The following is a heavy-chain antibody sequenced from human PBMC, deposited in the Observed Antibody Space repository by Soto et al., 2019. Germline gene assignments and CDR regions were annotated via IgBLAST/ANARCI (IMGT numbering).Heavy chain of an antibody. CDR1: GGSISSYY. CDR2: IYYSGST. D-gene: IGHD2-2*01. V-gene: IGHV4-59*01. CDR3: ARGLLVVPAAMSDYYYYMDV. Sequence: QVQLQESGPGLVKPSETLSLTCTVSGGSISSYYWSWIRQPPGKGLEWIGYIYYSGSTNYNPSRKSRVTISVDTSKNQFSLKLSSVIAADTAVYYCARGLLVVPAAMSDYYYYMDVWGKGTTVTVSS. J-gene: IGHJ6*03.